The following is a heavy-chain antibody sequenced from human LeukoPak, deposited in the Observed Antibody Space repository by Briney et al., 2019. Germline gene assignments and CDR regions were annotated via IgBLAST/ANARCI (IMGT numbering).Heavy chain of an antibody. CDR1: GGSFSSYY. D-gene: IGHD5-12*01. V-gene: IGHV4-4*09. J-gene: IGHJ6*03. Sequence: KPAETLSLTCTVSGGSFSSYYWSWIRQPPGKGLEWVGYIYTSGSTNYNASLKRRVTISVDTSKNQFSLKLSSVTAADTAAYYCARHRPIVATTTNNYYYYYYMDVWGKGTTVTVSS. CDR3: ARHRPIVATTTNNYYYYYYMDV. CDR2: IYTSGST.